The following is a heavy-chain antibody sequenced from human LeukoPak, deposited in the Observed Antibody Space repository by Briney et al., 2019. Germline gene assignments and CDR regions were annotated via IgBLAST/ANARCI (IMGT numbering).Heavy chain of an antibody. D-gene: IGHD3-10*01. CDR2: INPSGCST. CDR1: GYTFTSYY. J-gene: IGHJ6*03. CDR3: ATRVRGVIAAGNYYYFYMDV. V-gene: IGHV1-46*03. Sequence: ASVKVSCKASGYTFTSYYMHWVRQAPGQGLEWMGIINPSGCSTSYARNFQGRVTMTRDTSTSTLYMELSSLSCEDPPVYYCATRVRGVIAAGNYYYFYMDVWGKGTTVTVSS.